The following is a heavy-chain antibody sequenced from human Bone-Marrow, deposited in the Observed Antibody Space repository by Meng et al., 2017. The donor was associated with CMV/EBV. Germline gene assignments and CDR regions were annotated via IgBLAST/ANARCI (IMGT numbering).Heavy chain of an antibody. V-gene: IGHV5-51*01. Sequence: KVSCKGSGYSFTSYWIGWVRQMPGKGLEWMGIIYPGDSDTRYSPSFQGQVTISADKSISTAYLQWSSLKAPDTAMYYCARPQQQLALTWGQGTLVTVSS. CDR3: ARPQQQLALT. D-gene: IGHD6-13*01. CDR2: IYPGDSDT. J-gene: IGHJ4*02. CDR1: GYSFTSYW.